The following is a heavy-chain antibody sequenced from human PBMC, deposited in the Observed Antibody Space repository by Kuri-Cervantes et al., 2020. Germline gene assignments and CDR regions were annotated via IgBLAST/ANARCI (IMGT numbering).Heavy chain of an antibody. D-gene: IGHD6-19*01. Sequence: SVKVSCKASGYTFTSYGISWVRQAPGQGLEWTGGIIPIFGTANYAQKFQGRVTITADESTSTAYMELSSLRSEDTAVYYCARGLPGYSSGWYVNETSDDYWGQGTLVTVSS. J-gene: IGHJ4*02. CDR2: IIPIFGTA. CDR3: ARGLPGYSSGWYVNETSDDY. CDR1: GYTFTSYG. V-gene: IGHV1-69*13.